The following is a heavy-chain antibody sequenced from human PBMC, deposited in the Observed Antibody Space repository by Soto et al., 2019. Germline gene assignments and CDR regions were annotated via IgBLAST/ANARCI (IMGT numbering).Heavy chain of an antibody. CDR3: AKSGSGSYYSVYYYYYMDV. CDR1: GVTFCSYS. D-gene: IGHD3-10*01. V-gene: IGHV3-23*01. J-gene: IGHJ6*03. CDR2: ISGSSGST. Sequence: GGSLRLSCAASGVTFCSYSMDWVRQAPGKGLEWVSAISGSSGSTYYADSVKGRFTISRDNSKNTLYLQMNSLRAEDTAVYYCAKSGSGSYYSVYYYYYMDVWGKGTTVTVSS.